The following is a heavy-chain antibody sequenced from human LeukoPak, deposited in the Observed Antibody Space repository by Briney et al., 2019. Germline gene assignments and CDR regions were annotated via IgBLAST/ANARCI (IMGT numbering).Heavy chain of an antibody. D-gene: IGHD6-13*01. Sequence: SETLSLTCTVSGGSISSGGYYWSWIRQHPGKGLERIGYIYYSGSTHYNPSLKSRVTISVDTSKNQFSLKLISVTAADTAVYYCARDCSSWYPPYYYYGMDVWGQGTTVTVSS. CDR1: GGSISSGGYY. CDR2: IYYSGST. CDR3: ARDCSSWYPPYYYYGMDV. J-gene: IGHJ6*02. V-gene: IGHV4-31*03.